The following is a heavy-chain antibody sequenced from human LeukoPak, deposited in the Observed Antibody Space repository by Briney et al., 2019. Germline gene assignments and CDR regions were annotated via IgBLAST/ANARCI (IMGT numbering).Heavy chain of an antibody. V-gene: IGHV1-24*01. CDR3: ATVTTVTTRASSFDY. Sequence: ASVKVSCKVSGYTLTELSMHWVRQAPGKGLEWMGGFDPEDGETIYAQKFQGRVTMTEDTSTDTAYMELSSLRSEDTAVYYCATVTTVTTRASSFDYWGQGTLVTVSS. J-gene: IGHJ4*02. CDR1: GYTLTELS. D-gene: IGHD4-17*01. CDR2: FDPEDGET.